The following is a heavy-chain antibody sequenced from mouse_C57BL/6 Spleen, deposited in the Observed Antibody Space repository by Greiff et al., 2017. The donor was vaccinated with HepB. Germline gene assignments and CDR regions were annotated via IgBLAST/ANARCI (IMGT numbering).Heavy chain of an antibody. J-gene: IGHJ3*01. D-gene: IGHD2-4*01. CDR1: GYTFTSYT. CDR3: ASREDYDGFAY. CDR2: INPSSGYT. V-gene: IGHV1-4*01. Sequence: VQLKESGAELARPGASVKMSCKASGYTFTSYTMHWVKQRPGQGLEWIGYINPSSGYTKYNQKFKDKATLTADKSSSTAYMQLSSLTSEDSAVYYCASREDYDGFAYWGQGTLVTVSA.